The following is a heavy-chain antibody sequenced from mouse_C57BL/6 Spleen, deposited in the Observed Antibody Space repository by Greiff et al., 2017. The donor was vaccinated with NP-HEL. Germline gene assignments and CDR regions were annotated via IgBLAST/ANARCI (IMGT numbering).Heavy chain of an antibody. CDR3: ARGDGYDGYWYFDV. CDR2: INPNNGGT. V-gene: IGHV1-18*01. Sequence: EVKLQESGPELVKPGASVKIPCKASGYTFTDYNMDWVKQSHGKSLEWIGDINPNNGGTIYNQKFKGKATLTVDKSSSTAYMELRSLTSEDTAVYYCARGDGYDGYWYFDVWGTGTTVTVSS. J-gene: IGHJ1*03. CDR1: GYTFTDYN. D-gene: IGHD2-2*01.